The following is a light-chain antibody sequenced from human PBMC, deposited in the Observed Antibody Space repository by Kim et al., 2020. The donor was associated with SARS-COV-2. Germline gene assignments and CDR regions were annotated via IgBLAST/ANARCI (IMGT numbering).Light chain of an antibody. CDR2: YDS. CDR1: NIGRKS. V-gene: IGLV3-21*04. J-gene: IGLJ2*01. Sequence: GKTARITCGGNNIGRKSVHWYQQKPGQAPVLVIYYDSDRPSGIPERFSGSNSGNTATLTISRVEAGDEADYYCQVWDSSSDHPGVVFGGGTQLTVL. CDR3: QVWDSSSDHPGVV.